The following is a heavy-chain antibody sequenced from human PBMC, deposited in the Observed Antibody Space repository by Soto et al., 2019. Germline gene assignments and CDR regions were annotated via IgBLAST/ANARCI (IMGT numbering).Heavy chain of an antibody. J-gene: IGHJ4*02. CDR3: AGQTGYSSSWYRLGFVY. Sequence: QVQLVQSGAEVKKPGASVKVSCKASGYTFTSYGISWVRQAPGQGLEWMGWISAYNGNTNYAQKLQGRVTMTTDTPTSTADKELRSLRSDDTAVYYCAGQTGYSSSWYRLGFVYWGQRTLVTVSS. V-gene: IGHV1-18*01. CDR2: ISAYNGNT. D-gene: IGHD6-13*01. CDR1: GYTFTSYG.